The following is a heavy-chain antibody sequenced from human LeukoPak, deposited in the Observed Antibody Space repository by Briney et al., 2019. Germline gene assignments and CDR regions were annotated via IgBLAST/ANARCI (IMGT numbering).Heavy chain of an antibody. CDR3: AREERGGPTIFGVVPRYWYFDL. D-gene: IGHD3-3*01. J-gene: IGHJ2*01. V-gene: IGHV4-39*01. Sequence: SETLSLTCTVSGGSISSSSYYWGWIRQPPGKGLEWIGSIYYSGSTYYNPSLKSRVTISVDTSKNQFSLKLSSVTAADTAVYYGAREERGGPTIFGVVPRYWYFDLWGRGTLVTVSS. CDR2: IYYSGST. CDR1: GGSISSSSYY.